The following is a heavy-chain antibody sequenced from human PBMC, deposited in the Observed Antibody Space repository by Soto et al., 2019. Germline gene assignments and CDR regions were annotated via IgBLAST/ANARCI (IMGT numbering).Heavy chain of an antibody. CDR2: ISAYNGKT. CDR1: GYTFSNYG. V-gene: IGHV1-18*04. Sequence: QVQLVQSGAEVKKPGASVKVSCKASGYTFSNYGISWVRQAPGQGREWMGGISAYNGKTYGAERLQGRVTMTTDTSTSTAYMELRSLRSDDTAVYYCAREANCGSDCYSPAEYSQHWGQGTLVTVSS. CDR3: AREANCGSDCYSPAEYSQH. D-gene: IGHD2-21*02. J-gene: IGHJ1*01.